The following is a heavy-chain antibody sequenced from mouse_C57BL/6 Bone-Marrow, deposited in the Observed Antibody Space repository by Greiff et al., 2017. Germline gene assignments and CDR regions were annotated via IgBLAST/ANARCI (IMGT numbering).Heavy chain of an antibody. CDR1: GYTFTSYW. V-gene: IGHV1-69*01. Sequence: QVQLQQPGAELVMPGASVKLSCKASGYTFTSYWMHWVKQRPGQGLEWIGEIDPSDSYTNYNQKYKGKSTLTVDKSSSTAYMQLSSRTSEDSAVYYCANHLAYWGQGTLVTVSA. CDR2: IDPSDSYT. CDR3: ANHLAY. J-gene: IGHJ3*01.